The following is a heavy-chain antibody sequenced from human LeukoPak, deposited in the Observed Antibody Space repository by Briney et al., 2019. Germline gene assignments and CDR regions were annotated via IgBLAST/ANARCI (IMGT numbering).Heavy chain of an antibody. V-gene: IGHV3-7*01. CDR1: GFTFSSYW. CDR2: IKQDGSEK. D-gene: IGHD6-19*01. CDR3: ARGLPEFYSSGWYGPNYYYYYMDV. Sequence: PGGSLRLSCAASGFTFSSYWMSWVRQAPGKGLEWVANIKQDGSEKYYVDSVKGRFTISRDNAKNSLYLQMNSLRAEDTAVYYCARGLPEFYSSGWYGPNYYYYYMDVWGKGTTVTVSS. J-gene: IGHJ6*03.